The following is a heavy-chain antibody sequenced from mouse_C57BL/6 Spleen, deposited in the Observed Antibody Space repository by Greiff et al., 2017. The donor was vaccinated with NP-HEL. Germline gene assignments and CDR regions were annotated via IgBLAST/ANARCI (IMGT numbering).Heavy chain of an antibody. CDR2: ILPGRGST. CDR3: ARTLRLHYAMDY. V-gene: IGHV1-9*01. J-gene: IGHJ4*01. Sequence: VQLQQSGAELMKPGASVKLSCKATGYTFTGYWIEWVKQRPGHGLEWIGEILPGRGSTNYNEKFKGKATFTADTSSNTAYMQLSSLTTEDSAIYYCARTLRLHYAMDYWGQGTSVTVSS. CDR1: GYTFTGYW. D-gene: IGHD3-2*02.